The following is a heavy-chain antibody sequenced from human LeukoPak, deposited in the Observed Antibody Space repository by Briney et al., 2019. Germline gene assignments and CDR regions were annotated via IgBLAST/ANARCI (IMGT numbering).Heavy chain of an antibody. Sequence: SETLSLTCTVSGASINTYYWSWIRQPPGKGLEWIGYIYYSGSTNYNPSLKSRVTISVDTSKNQFSLKLSSVTAADTAVYYCARDVADATEIDAFDIWGQGTMVTVSS. D-gene: IGHD4-17*01. CDR3: ARDVADATEIDAFDI. CDR2: IYYSGST. J-gene: IGHJ3*02. V-gene: IGHV4-59*01. CDR1: GASINTYY.